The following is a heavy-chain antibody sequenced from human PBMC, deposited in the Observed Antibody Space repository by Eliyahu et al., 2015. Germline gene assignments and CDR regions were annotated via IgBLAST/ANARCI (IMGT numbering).Heavy chain of an antibody. V-gene: IGHV1-69*01. CDR3: ASAFGYSYGLGDRPFDY. CDR2: IIPIFGTA. CDR1: GGXFSSYX. J-gene: IGHJ4*02. D-gene: IGHD5-18*01. Sequence: QVQLVQSGAEVTKPGSSVKVSCKASGGXFSSYXXSWVRPAPGQGLEWMGGIIPIFGTANYAQKFQGRVTITADESTSTAYMELSSLRSEDTAVYYCASAFGYSYGLGDRPFDYWGQGTLVTVSS.